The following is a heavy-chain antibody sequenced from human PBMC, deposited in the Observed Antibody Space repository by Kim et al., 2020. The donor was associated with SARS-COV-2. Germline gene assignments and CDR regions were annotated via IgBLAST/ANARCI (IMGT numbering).Heavy chain of an antibody. CDR1: GIPFSDYW. V-gene: IGHV3-7*01. CDR2: IKGDGSEE. D-gene: IGHD2-15*01. CDR3: ASRPHEDSGIYLAVFDY. Sequence: GGSLRLSCVASGIPFSDYWMTWLRQTPGKGLEWVANIKGDGSEEYYADSMKGRFTISRDNAKNSIYLQMDSLRVEDTAVYYCASRPHEDSGIYLAVFDYWGQGTLVTVSS. J-gene: IGHJ4*02.